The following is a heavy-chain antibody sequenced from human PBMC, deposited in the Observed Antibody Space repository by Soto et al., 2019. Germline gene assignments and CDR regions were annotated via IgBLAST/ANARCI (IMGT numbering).Heavy chain of an antibody. D-gene: IGHD3-9*01. CDR3: ARDYEARFYDILTGFLFDP. J-gene: IGHJ5*02. Sequence: LXLSCAASGFTCSSYSVHWVRQAPGTGLECVAVISYDGSNKYYADSVKGRFTISRDNSKNTLYLQMNSLRAEDTAVYYCARDYEARFYDILTGFLFDPWGQGALVTVSS. CDR2: ISYDGSNK. CDR1: GFTCSSYS. V-gene: IGHV3-30-3*01.